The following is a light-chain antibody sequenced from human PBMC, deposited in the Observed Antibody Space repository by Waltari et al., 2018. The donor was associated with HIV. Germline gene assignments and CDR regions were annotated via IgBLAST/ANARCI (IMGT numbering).Light chain of an antibody. Sequence: IVLTQSPDTLYLSPGERAVFSCRASQTVTSDYLAWYQQKPGQPPRVLINGATSRATGIPVRFSGSGSGSDFTLTINRLEPEDSAMYFCQQYATSQAITFGQGTRLEIK. J-gene: IGKJ5*01. CDR3: QQYATSQAIT. V-gene: IGKV3-20*01. CDR1: QTVTSDY. CDR2: GAT.